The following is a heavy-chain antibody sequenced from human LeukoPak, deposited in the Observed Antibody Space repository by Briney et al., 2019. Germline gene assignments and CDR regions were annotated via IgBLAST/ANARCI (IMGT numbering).Heavy chain of an antibody. CDR2: ISSSGSTI. V-gene: IGHV3-48*04. J-gene: IGHJ4*02. CDR1: GFTFSSYS. D-gene: IGHD1-1*01. Sequence: GGSLRLSCAASGFTFSSYSMDWVRQAPGKGLEWVSYISSSGSTIYYADSVKGRFTISRDNAKNSLYLQMNSLRAEDTAVYYCARDSRSAGTEYWGQGTLVTVSS. CDR3: ARDSRSAGTEY.